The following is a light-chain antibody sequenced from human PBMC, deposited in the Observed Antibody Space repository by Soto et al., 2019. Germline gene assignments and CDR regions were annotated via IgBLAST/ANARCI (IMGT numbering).Light chain of an antibody. V-gene: IGLV1-44*01. J-gene: IGLJ3*02. CDR1: SSDIGSNS. Sequence: QSVLTQPPSASRTPGQRVTIPCSGSSSDIGSNSVNWYQQLPGAAPRLLIYANDHRPSGVPDRFSASKSDTSATLGITGLQTGDEAYYYCGTWDASLSAGVFGGGTKVTVL. CDR3: GTWDASLSAGV. CDR2: AND.